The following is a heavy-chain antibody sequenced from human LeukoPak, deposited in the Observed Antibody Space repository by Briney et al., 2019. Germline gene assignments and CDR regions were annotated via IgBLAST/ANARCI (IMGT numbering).Heavy chain of an antibody. Sequence: GGSPRLSCAASGFTFSSYAMNWVRQAPGKGLEWVSGISGSGGTTYYADSVTGRFTISRDNSKNTLYLQMNSLRAEDTAVYYCAKALGYRYGPNDAFDIWGQGTMVTVSS. CDR3: AKALGYRYGPNDAFDI. J-gene: IGHJ3*02. D-gene: IGHD5-18*01. V-gene: IGHV3-23*01. CDR2: ISGSGGTT. CDR1: GFTFSSYA.